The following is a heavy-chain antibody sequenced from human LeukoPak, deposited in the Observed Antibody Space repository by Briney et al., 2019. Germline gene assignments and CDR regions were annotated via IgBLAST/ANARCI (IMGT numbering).Heavy chain of an antibody. CDR1: GFTFSSYD. D-gene: IGHD1-26*01. CDR2: IRASGDIT. V-gene: IGHV3-23*01. J-gene: IGHJ4*02. Sequence: GGSLRLSCAASGFTFSSYDMSWVRQAPGKGLEWVSGIRASGDITYYTDSVKGRFTISRDNSKNTLYLQMNSLRAEDTAVYYCANSPGVVGATRDYWGQGTLVTVSS. CDR3: ANSPGVVGATRDY.